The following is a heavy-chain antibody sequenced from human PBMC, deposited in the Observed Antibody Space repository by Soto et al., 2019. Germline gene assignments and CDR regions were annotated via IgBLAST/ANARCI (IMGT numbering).Heavy chain of an antibody. CDR2: IYQTGST. CDR1: GGSISSGGYP. CDR3: TRSFDP. J-gene: IGHJ5*02. Sequence: TPSLTCAVSGGSISSGGYPWNWLRQPPGKGLEWIGYIYQTGSTCHNPALKRRVTISVDRSKYKCSLKLSSVAAAGTAVYYCTRSFDPWGQGILGTVCS. V-gene: IGHV4-30-2*01.